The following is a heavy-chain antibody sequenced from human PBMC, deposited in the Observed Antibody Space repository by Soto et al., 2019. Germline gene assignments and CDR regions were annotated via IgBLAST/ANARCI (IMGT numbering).Heavy chain of an antibody. CDR3: AKSIAARLYYYYGMDV. Sequence: EVQLLESGGGLVQPGGSLRLSCAASGFTFSSYAMSWVRQAPGKGLEWVSAISGSGGSTYYADSVKGRFTISRDNSKNTLYLQMNSLRAEDTTVYYCAKSIAARLYYYYGMDVWGQGTTVTVSS. D-gene: IGHD6-6*01. CDR1: GFTFSSYA. J-gene: IGHJ6*02. V-gene: IGHV3-23*01. CDR2: ISGSGGST.